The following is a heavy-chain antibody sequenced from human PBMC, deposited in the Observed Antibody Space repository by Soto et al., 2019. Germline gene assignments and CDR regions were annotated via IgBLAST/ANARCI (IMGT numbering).Heavy chain of an antibody. CDR2: INHSGST. CDR1: GGSFTDYY. V-gene: IGHV4-34*01. CDR3: ARVRARLLSHAFDF. J-gene: IGHJ3*01. Sequence: QVQLQQWGAGLLKPSETLSLTCAVYGGSFTDYYWTWIRQPPGKGLEWIGEINHSGSTNYNQSLKNRVTISLDTSKNQFSLKVNSVTAADTAVYFCARVRARLLSHAFDFWGQGTLVTVSS. D-gene: IGHD3-16*02.